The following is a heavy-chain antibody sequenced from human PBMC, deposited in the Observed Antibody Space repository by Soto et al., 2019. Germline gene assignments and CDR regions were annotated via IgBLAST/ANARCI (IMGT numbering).Heavy chain of an antibody. J-gene: IGHJ6*02. V-gene: IGHV1-18*01. CDR1: GYTFTSYG. Sequence: QVQLVQSGAEVRKPGASVKVSCTASGYTFTSYGISWVRQAPGQGLEWMGWISAYNGDTNYAQKVQGRVTMTTDTATSTDYMELRSLRSDDTAVYYCARVRAELGYCSGPSCLPYYNGMDVWGQGTTVTVSS. CDR2: ISAYNGDT. CDR3: ARVRAELGYCSGPSCLPYYNGMDV. D-gene: IGHD2-15*01.